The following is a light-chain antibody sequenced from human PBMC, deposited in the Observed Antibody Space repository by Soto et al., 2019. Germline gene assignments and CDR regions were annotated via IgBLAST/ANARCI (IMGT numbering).Light chain of an antibody. CDR1: QSVSSN. CDR3: QQYNNWPALT. CDR2: GAS. J-gene: IGKJ4*01. V-gene: IGKV3-15*01. Sequence: EIVMTQSPATLSVSPGERATLSCRASQSVSSNLAWYQQKPGQAPRLLIYGASTRATGIPARFSGSRSGTEFTLTISSLQSEDFAVYYCQQYNNWPALTFGGGTKVKIK.